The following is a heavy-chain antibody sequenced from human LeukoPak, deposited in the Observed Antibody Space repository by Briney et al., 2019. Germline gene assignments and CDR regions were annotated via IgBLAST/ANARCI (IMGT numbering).Heavy chain of an antibody. Sequence: SETLSLTCTVSGGSVSSSSYYWGWIRQPPGKGLEWIGSIYYSGSTYYSPSLKGRVTLSVHTSENQFSLKLSSVTAADTAVYYCARAAVAGPYAFDIWGQGTMVTVSS. D-gene: IGHD6-19*01. V-gene: IGHV4-39*07. CDR2: IYYSGST. CDR3: ARAAVAGPYAFDI. CDR1: GGSVSSSSYY. J-gene: IGHJ3*02.